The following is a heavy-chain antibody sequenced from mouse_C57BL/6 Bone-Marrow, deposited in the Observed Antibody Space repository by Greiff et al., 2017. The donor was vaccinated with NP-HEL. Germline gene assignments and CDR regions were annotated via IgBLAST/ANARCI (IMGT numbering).Heavy chain of an antibody. CDR2: IYPGDGDT. V-gene: IGHV1-82*01. CDR1: GYAFSSSW. D-gene: IGHD2-3*01. J-gene: IGHJ4*01. Sequence: QVQLKESGPELVKPGASVKISCKASGYAFSSSWMNWVKQRPGKGLEWIGRIYPGDGDTNYNGKFKGKATLTVDPSSSTAYMELHSLTSEDSAVYFCARRWLLPHYYAMDYWGQGTSVTVSS. CDR3: ARRWLLPHYYAMDY.